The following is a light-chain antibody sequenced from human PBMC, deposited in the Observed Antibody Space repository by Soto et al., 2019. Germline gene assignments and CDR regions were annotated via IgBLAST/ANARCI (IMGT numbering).Light chain of an antibody. Sequence: EIGLTQSPGTLSLSPGERATLSCRASQSVSSNYLAWYQRKPGQAPRLLIYGASSRATDIPNRFSGSGYGTDFTLTITRLEPEDFAVYVCQQYGGSPPTFGQGSK. CDR3: QQYGGSPPT. J-gene: IGKJ1*01. V-gene: IGKV3-20*01. CDR2: GAS. CDR1: QSVSSNY.